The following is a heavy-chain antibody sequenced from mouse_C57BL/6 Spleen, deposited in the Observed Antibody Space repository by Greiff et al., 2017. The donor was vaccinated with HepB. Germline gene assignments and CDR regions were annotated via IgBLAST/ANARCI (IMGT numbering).Heavy chain of an antibody. V-gene: IGHV14-4*01. Sequence: EVQLQQSGAELVRPGASVKLSCTASGFNIKDDYMHWVKQRPEQGLEWIGWIDPENGDTEYASKFQGKATITADTSSNTAYLQRSSLTSEDTAVYYCTRAEGAWFAYWGQGTLVTVSA. D-gene: IGHD3-1*01. CDR3: TRAEGAWFAY. CDR1: GFNIKDDY. J-gene: IGHJ3*01. CDR2: IDPENGDT.